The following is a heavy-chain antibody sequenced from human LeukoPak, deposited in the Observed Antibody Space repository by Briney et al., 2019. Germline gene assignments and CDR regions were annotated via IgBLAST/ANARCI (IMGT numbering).Heavy chain of an antibody. CDR3: ARVFTYYDFWSGNLNGHYFDY. Sequence: ASVKVSCKASGYTFTSYGISWVRQAPGQGLEWVGWISAYNGNTNYAQKLQGRVTMTTDTSTSTAYMELRSLRSDDTAVYYCARVFTYYDFWSGNLNGHYFDYWGQGTLVTVSS. CDR2: ISAYNGNT. J-gene: IGHJ4*02. V-gene: IGHV1-18*01. D-gene: IGHD3-3*01. CDR1: GYTFTSYG.